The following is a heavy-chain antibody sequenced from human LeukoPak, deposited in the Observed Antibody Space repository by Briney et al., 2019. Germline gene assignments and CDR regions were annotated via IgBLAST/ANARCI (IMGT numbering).Heavy chain of an antibody. Sequence: PSETLSLTCTVSGGSIGSYYWSWIRQPPGKGLEWIGYIYYSGSTNYNPSLKSRVTISVDTSKNQFSLKLSSVTAAGTAVYYCARQLMAGSPYDYWSARGAWFDPWGQGTLVTVSS. CDR2: IYYSGST. CDR3: ARQLMAGSPYDYWSARGAWFDP. J-gene: IGHJ5*02. V-gene: IGHV4-59*08. CDR1: GGSIGSYY. D-gene: IGHD3-3*01.